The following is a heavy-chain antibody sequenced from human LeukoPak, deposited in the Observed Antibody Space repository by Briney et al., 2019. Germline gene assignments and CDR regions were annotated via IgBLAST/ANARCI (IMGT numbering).Heavy chain of an antibody. Sequence: ALGSLRLSCAASVFALCGYWMHSVRQAPGKGLVWVSRIKSDGRRTDYADSVKGRFTISRDNTNNTLYLQMSRLRAEDTVVYCCGKVMYSGWSGELSDWGQGTLVTVSS. D-gene: IGHD5-12*01. CDR3: GKVMYSGWSGELSD. CDR1: VFALCGYW. J-gene: IGHJ4*02. CDR2: IKSDGRRT. V-gene: IGHV3-74*01.